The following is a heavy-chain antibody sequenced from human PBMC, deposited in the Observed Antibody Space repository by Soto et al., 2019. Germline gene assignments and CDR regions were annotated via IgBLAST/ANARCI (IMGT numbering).Heavy chain of an antibody. D-gene: IGHD3-9*01. CDR2: INPHGGST. CDR1: GDTFTSYY. Sequence: QVRLVQSGAEVRRPGASVKVSCKAPGDTFTSYYLNWVRQAPGQGLEWMGVINPHGGSTKYAQKFQGRVTMTRDTSRSTVHMELRSLSLDDTAIYYCARSSGVNFVIIIEGSNGFDPWGQGTLVTVS. J-gene: IGHJ5*02. V-gene: IGHV1-46*01. CDR3: ARSSGVNFVIIIEGSNGFDP.